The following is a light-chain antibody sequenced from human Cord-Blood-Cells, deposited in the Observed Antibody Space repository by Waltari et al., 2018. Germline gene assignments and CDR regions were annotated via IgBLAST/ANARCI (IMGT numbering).Light chain of an antibody. J-gene: IGLJ3*02. CDR1: SRDVGSYNL. V-gene: IGLV2-23*01. CDR3: CSYAGSRV. Sequence: QSALTQPASVSGSPGQSIPISCTGTSRDVGSYNLVSWYQQHPGKAPKLMIYEGSKRPSGVSNRFSGSKSGNTASLTISGLQAEDEADYYCCSYAGSRVFGGGTKLTVL. CDR2: EGS.